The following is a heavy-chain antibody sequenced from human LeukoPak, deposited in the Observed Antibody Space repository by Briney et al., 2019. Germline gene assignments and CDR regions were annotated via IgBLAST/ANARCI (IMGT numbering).Heavy chain of an antibody. CDR2: ISAYNGNT. CDR3: ARGVWDYDYVWGSYRYYFDY. J-gene: IGHJ4*02. D-gene: IGHD3-16*02. V-gene: IGHV1-18*01. CDR1: GYTFTSYG. Sequence: GASVKVSCKASGYTFTSYGISWARQAPGQGLEWMGWISAYNGNTNYAQKLQGRVTMTTDTSTSTAYMELRSLRSDDTAVYYCARGVWDYDYVWGSYRYYFDYWGQGTLVTVSS.